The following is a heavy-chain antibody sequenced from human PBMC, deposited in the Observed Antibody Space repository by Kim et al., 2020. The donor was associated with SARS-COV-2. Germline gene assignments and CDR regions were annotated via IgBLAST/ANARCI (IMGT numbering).Heavy chain of an antibody. D-gene: IGHD7-27*01. V-gene: IGHV3-21*01. CDR3: ARDGTNWVIWSFDYYYGMDV. Sequence: GGSLRLSCAASGFTFSSYSMNWVRQAPGKGLEWVSSISSSSSYIYYADSVKGRFTISRDNAKNSLYLQMNSLRAEDTAVYYCARDGTNWVIWSFDYYYGMDVWGQGTTVTVSS. CDR2: ISSSSSYI. J-gene: IGHJ6*02. CDR1: GFTFSSYS.